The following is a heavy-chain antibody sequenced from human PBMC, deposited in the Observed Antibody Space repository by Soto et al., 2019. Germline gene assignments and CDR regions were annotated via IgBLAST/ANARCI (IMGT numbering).Heavy chain of an antibody. CDR1: GFIVSNSY. Sequence: GGSLRLSCAASGFIVSNSYMSWVRQAPGKGLEWVSILYSGGTTYYADSVKGRFTFSRDNAAYTVFLQMNNLRVEDTAVYYCVRDRGGSYWLDPWGQGTLVTVSS. D-gene: IGHD1-26*01. CDR3: VRDRGGSYWLDP. V-gene: IGHV3-53*01. J-gene: IGHJ5*02. CDR2: LYSGGTT.